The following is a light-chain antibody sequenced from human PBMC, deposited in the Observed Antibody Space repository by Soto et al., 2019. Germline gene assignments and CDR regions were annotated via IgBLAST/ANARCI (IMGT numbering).Light chain of an antibody. V-gene: IGKV3-11*01. J-gene: IGKJ5*01. Sequence: SPATLSFNPGERATLSCRASQSVSSYLAWYQQKPGQAPRLLIYDASNRATGIPARFSGSGSGTDFTLTISSLEPEDFAVYYCQQRSNWPPITFGQGTRLEIK. CDR3: QQRSNWPPIT. CDR1: QSVSSY. CDR2: DAS.